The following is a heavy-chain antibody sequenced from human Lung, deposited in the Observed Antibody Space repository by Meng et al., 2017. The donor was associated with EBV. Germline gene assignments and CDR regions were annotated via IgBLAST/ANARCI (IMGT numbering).Heavy chain of an antibody. J-gene: IGHJ4*02. CDR3: ASESGRGFTPDY. CDR2: LIPMSDAP. CDR1: GGSFRSDA. Sequence: QVQLVQSGAAVKKPGSSVKVSCKTSGGSFRSDAVSWVRQAPGQGLEWMGGLIPMSDAPHYAQKFQDRVRITADESTSTHYMDLSGLRSEDTAVYYCASESGRGFTPDYWGQGTLVTVSS. V-gene: IGHV1-69*01. D-gene: IGHD3-10*01.